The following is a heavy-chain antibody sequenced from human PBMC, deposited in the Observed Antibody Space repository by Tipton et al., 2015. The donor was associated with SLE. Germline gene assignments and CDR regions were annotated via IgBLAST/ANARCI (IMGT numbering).Heavy chain of an antibody. Sequence: TLSLTCAVSGYSISSGYYWGWIRQPPGKGLEWIGSIYHSGSTNYNPSLKSRVTISVDTSKNQFSLKLSSVTAADTAVYYCARGHPYCSGGSCYSRWFDPWGQGTLVTVSS. CDR1: GYSISSGYY. D-gene: IGHD2-15*01. J-gene: IGHJ5*02. CDR3: ARGHPYCSGGSCYSRWFDP. CDR2: IYHSGST. V-gene: IGHV4-38-2*01.